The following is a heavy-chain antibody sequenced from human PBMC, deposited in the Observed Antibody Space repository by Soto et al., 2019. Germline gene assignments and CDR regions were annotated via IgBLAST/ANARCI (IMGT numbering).Heavy chain of an antibody. J-gene: IGHJ4*02. D-gene: IGHD2-15*01. V-gene: IGHV4-4*07. CDR1: GGSISSYY. CDR2: IDSSGNT. Sequence: ETLSLTGPVSGGSISSYYWSWIRQPSGKGLEWVGRIDSSGNTNYNPSLKSRVSMSVDTSKNQFSLKLRSVTAADTAAYYCARWGHRGNCGGGSCYSGDYWGQGTLVTVYS. CDR3: ARWGHRGNCGGGSCYSGDY.